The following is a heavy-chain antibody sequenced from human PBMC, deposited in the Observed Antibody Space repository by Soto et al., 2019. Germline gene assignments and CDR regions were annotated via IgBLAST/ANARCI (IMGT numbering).Heavy chain of an antibody. CDR2: IYSGGST. D-gene: IGHD1-26*01. CDR3: ARDPWAADY. J-gene: IGHJ4*02. Sequence: EVQLVESGGGLVQPGGSLRLSCAASGFTVSTKYMSWVRQAPGKGLEWVSVIYSGGSTFYADSVRGRFTISRDNSKNTVNLQMNSLSAEDTAVYYCARDPWAADYWGQGTLVPVSS. CDR1: GFTVSTKY. V-gene: IGHV3-66*01.